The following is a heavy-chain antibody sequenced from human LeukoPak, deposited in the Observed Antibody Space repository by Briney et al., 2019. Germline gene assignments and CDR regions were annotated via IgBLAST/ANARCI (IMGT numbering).Heavy chain of an antibody. CDR3: ARGSGGEGGDY. J-gene: IGHJ4*02. CDR2: MNPNSGNT. V-gene: IGHV1-8*02. CDR1: GGTFSSYA. Sequence: LGASVKVSCKASGGTFSSYAISWVRQAPGQGLEWMGWMNPNSGNTGYAQKFQGRVTMTRNTSISTAYMELSSLRSEDTAVYYCARGSGGEGGDYWGQGTLVTVSS. D-gene: IGHD6-19*01.